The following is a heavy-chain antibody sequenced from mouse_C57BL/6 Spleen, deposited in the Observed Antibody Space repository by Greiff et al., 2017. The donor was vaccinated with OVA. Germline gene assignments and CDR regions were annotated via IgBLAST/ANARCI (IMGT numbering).Heavy chain of an antibody. D-gene: IGHD1-1*01. Sequence: EVQLQESGPGLVKPSQSLSLTCSVTGYSITSGYYWNWIRQFPGNKLEWMGYISYDGSNNYNPSLKNRISITRDTSKNQFFLKLNSVTTEDTATYYCASALFTTVGAYWYFDVWGTGTTVTVSS. CDR3: ASALFTTVGAYWYFDV. V-gene: IGHV3-6*01. CDR1: GYSITSGYY. CDR2: ISYDGSN. J-gene: IGHJ1*03.